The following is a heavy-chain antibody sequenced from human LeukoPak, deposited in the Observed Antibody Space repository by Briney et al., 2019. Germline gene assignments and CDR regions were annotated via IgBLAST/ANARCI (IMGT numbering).Heavy chain of an antibody. CDR1: GFTFSSYA. J-gene: IGHJ4*02. Sequence: GGSLRLSCAASGFTFSSYAMHWVRQAPGKGLEYVSAISSNGGSTYYANSEKGRFTIPRDNSKNTLYLQMGSLRAEDMAVYYCASGIVATIGSFDYWGQGTLVTVSS. CDR3: ASGIVATIGSFDY. CDR2: ISSNGGST. V-gene: IGHV3-64*01. D-gene: IGHD5-12*01.